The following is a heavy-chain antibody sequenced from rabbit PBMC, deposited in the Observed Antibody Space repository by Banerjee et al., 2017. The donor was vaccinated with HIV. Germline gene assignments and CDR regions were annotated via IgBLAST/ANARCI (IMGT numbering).Heavy chain of an antibody. CDR2: IYVGSSGST. Sequence: QEQLEESGGGLVQPGGSLKLSCKASGLDFSSYSMNWVRQAPGKGLEWIACIYVGSSGSTYYASWAKGRFTISKTSSTTVTLQMTSLTAADTATYFCARDYNLWGPGTLVTVS. CDR3: ARDYNL. J-gene: IGHJ4*01. CDR1: GLDFSSYS. V-gene: IGHV1S45*01.